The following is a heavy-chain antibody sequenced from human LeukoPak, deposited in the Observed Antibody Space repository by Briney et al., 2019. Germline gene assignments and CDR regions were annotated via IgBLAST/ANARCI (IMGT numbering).Heavy chain of an antibody. CDR2: IRSKAYGGTT. Sequence: PGGSLRLSCAASGFTFSNAWMSWVRQAPGKGLEWVGFIRSKAYGGTTEYAGSVKGRFTISRDDSKSIAYLQMNSLKTEDTAVYYCISSGSYYNPAIDYWGQGTLVTVSS. CDR3: ISSGSYYNPAIDY. V-gene: IGHV3-49*04. J-gene: IGHJ4*02. D-gene: IGHD3-10*01. CDR1: GFTFSNAW.